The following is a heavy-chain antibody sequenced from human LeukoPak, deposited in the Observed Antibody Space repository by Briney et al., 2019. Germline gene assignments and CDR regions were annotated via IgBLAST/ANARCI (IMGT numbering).Heavy chain of an antibody. CDR1: GGSISSGLYS. Sequence: SQTLSLTCDVSGGSISSGLYSWSWIRQPLGKGLEWIGYIYHTGSTYYNPSLKSRVTISVDTSKNQFSLRLSSVTAAATAVYYCARLQYCSGTSCYWFDPWGQGTLVTVSS. D-gene: IGHD2-2*01. CDR2: IYHTGST. CDR3: ARLQYCSGTSCYWFDP. J-gene: IGHJ5*02. V-gene: IGHV4-30-2*01.